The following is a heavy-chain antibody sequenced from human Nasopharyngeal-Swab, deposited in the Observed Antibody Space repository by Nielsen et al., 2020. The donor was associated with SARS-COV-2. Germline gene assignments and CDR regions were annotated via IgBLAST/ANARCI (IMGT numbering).Heavy chain of an antibody. Sequence: GESLKISCAVSGLTVSSTYMSWVRQAPGKGLEWVSVTEIGGTTNYADSVKGRFSISRDSSTNTLYLQMNNVRAEDTAVYYCARDLGGGYCTTTNCPGSWGQGTLVTVSS. CDR1: GLTVSSTY. CDR2: TEIGGTT. J-gene: IGHJ1*01. V-gene: IGHV3-53*01. D-gene: IGHD2-2*01. CDR3: ARDLGGGYCTTTNCPGS.